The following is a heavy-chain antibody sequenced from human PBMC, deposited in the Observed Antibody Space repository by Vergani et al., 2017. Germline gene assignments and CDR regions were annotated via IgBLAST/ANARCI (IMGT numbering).Heavy chain of an antibody. CDR2: IYYSGST. V-gene: IGHV4-59*01. CDR1: GGSISSYY. Sequence: QVQLQESGPGLVKPSETLSLPCTVSGGSISSYYWSWIRQPPGKGLEWIGYIYYSGSTNYNPSLKSRVTISVDTSKNQFSLKLSSVTAADTAVYYCARDRGGSRDWGQGTLVTVSS. D-gene: IGHD3-10*01. J-gene: IGHJ4*02. CDR3: ARDRGGSRD.